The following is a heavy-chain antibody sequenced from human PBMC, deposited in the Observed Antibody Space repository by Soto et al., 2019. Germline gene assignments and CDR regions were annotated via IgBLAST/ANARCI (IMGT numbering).Heavy chain of an antibody. Sequence: GESRKISCKGSGYSFTIYWIGWVRQMPGKGLEWMGIIYPGDSDTRYSPSFQGQVTISADKSISTAYLQWSSLKASDTAMYYCARHSYDFWSGYYPQYYYYGMDVWGQGTTVTVSS. D-gene: IGHD3-3*01. CDR2: IYPGDSDT. V-gene: IGHV5-51*01. J-gene: IGHJ6*02. CDR3: ARHSYDFWSGYYPQYYYYGMDV. CDR1: GYSFTIYW.